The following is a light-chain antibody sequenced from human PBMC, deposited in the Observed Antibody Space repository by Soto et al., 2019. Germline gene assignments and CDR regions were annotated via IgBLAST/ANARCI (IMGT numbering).Light chain of an antibody. Sequence: EIELRRSPDTLSLSPGEKATLSCRASQSVSSSYLAWYQQKPGQAPRLLIYGASSRANGIPDRFSGSGSWTDFTLTINRLEPEDFAVYYCQQYGSSRTFGQGTKVDI. CDR2: GAS. CDR3: QQYGSSRT. J-gene: IGKJ1*01. V-gene: IGKV3-20*01. CDR1: QSVSSSY.